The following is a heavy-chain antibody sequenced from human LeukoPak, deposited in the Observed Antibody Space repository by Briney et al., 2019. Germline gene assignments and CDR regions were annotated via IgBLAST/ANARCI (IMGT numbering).Heavy chain of an antibody. CDR3: ARDRGTGNFDY. D-gene: IGHD3/OR15-3a*01. V-gene: IGHV4-4*07. CDR1: SGSVSSYY. J-gene: IGHJ4*02. CDR2: IYTSGST. Sequence: PSQTLSLTCTVSSGSVSSYYWSWIRQPAGKGLEWIGRIYTSGSTNFNPSLKSRVTISVDTSKNQFSLKLSSVTAADTAVYYCARDRGTGNFDYWGQGTLITVSS.